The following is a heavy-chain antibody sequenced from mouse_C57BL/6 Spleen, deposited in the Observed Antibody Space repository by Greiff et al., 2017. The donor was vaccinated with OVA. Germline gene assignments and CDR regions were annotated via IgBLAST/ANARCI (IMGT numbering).Heavy chain of an antibody. Sequence: DVQLVESGGGLVKPGGSLKLSCAASGFTFSSYAMSWVRQTPEKRLEWVATISDGGSYTYYPDNVKGRFTISRDNAKNNLYLQMSHLKSEDTAMYYCARDGAFYAMDYWGQGTSVTVSS. CDR3: ARDGAFYAMDY. CDR1: GFTFSSYA. CDR2: ISDGGSYT. V-gene: IGHV5-4*01. J-gene: IGHJ4*01.